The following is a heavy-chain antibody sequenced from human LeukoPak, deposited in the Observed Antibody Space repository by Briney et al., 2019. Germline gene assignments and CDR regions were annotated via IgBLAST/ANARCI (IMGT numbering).Heavy chain of an antibody. CDR2: ISSNGGSI. D-gene: IGHD3-9*01. J-gene: IGHJ4*02. Sequence: PGGSLRLSCAASGFTFDDYGMHWVRHAPGKGLEWVAGISSNGGSIGYGDSVKGRFTISRDNAKNSVYLQMNSLRAEDTALYYCAKGNPDWSIGYWGQGTLVTVSA. V-gene: IGHV3-9*01. CDR1: GFTFDDYG. CDR3: AKGNPDWSIGY.